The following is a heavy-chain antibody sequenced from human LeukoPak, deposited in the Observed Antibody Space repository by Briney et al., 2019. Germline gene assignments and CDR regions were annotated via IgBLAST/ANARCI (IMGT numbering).Heavy chain of an antibody. CDR2: ISSDGSKK. Sequence: GSLRLSCVASGFTFSSLGMHWVRQAPGKGLEWVAVISSDGSKKNYADSVKGRLTLSRDNSKNTVYLQVDSLRTEDTAVYYCAKGRQYSFDYLIDYWGQGTLVTVSS. J-gene: IGHJ4*02. V-gene: IGHV3-30*18. D-gene: IGHD3-9*01. CDR1: GFTFSSLG. CDR3: AKGRQYSFDYLIDY.